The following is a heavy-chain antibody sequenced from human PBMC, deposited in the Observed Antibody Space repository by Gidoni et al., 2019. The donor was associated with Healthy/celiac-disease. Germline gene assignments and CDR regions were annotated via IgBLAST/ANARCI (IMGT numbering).Heavy chain of an antibody. CDR1: GFTFDDYT. Sequence: ELSLRLSCAASGFTFDDYTMHWVRQAPGKGLEWVSLISWDGGSTYYADSVKGRFTISRDNSKNSLYLQMNSLRTEDTALYYCAKDMERWLQSASPFDYWGQGTLVTVSS. CDR3: AKDMERWLQSASPFDY. V-gene: IGHV3-43*01. CDR2: ISWDGGST. D-gene: IGHD5-12*01. J-gene: IGHJ4*02.